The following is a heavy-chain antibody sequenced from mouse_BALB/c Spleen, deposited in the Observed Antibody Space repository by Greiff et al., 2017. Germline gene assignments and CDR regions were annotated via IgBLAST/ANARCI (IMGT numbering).Heavy chain of an antibody. Sequence: EVQRVESGGGLVQPGGSLKLSCAASGFTFSSYTMSWVRQTPEKRLEWVAYISNGGGSTYYPDTVKGRFTISRDNAKNTLYLQMSSLKSEDTAMYYCARQRMEMDYWGQGTSVTVSS. CDR1: GFTFSSYT. J-gene: IGHJ4*01. D-gene: IGHD2-3*01. V-gene: IGHV5-12-2*01. CDR2: ISNGGGST. CDR3: ARQRMEMDY.